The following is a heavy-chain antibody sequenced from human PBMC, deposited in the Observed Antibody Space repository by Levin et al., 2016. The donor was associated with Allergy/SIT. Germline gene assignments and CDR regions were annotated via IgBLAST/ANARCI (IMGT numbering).Heavy chain of an antibody. CDR3: ARDGAIAMYTSGWNGADY. Sequence: ASVKVSCKASGYTFTGYYMHWVRQAPGQGLEWMGWINPNSGGTNYAQKFQGRVTMTRDTSISIAYMELSRLRSDDTAVYYCARDGAIAMYTSGWNGADYWGQGTLVTVSS. J-gene: IGHJ4*02. D-gene: IGHD6-19*01. V-gene: IGHV1-2*02. CDR1: GYTFTGYY. CDR2: INPNSGGT.